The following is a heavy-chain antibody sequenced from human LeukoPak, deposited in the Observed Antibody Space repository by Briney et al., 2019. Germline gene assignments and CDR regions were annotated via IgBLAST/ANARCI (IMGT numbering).Heavy chain of an antibody. V-gene: IGHV3-48*04. CDR1: GFTFSSYS. CDR2: ISSSSSTI. CDR3: ARGRDRSSTSCHDY. Sequence: GRSLRLSCAASGFTFSSYSMNWVRQAPGKGLEGVSYISSSSSTIYYADSVKGRFTISRDNAKNSLYLQMNSLRAEDTAVYYCARGRDRSSTSCHDYWGQGTLITVSS. J-gene: IGHJ4*02. D-gene: IGHD2-2*01.